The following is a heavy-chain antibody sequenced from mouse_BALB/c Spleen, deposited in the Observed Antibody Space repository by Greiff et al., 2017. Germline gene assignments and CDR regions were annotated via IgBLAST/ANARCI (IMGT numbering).Heavy chain of an antibody. CDR1: GYTFTSYW. V-gene: IGHV1S22*01. J-gene: IGHJ3*01. D-gene: IGHD2-12*01. CDR2: IYPGSGST. Sequence: LQQPGSELVRPGASVKLSCKASGYTFTSYWMHWVKQRPGQGLEWIGNIYPGSGSTNYDEKFKSKATLTVDTSSSTAYMQLSSLTSEDSAVYYCTRTTDYKDYWGQGTLVTVSA. CDR3: TRTTDYKDY.